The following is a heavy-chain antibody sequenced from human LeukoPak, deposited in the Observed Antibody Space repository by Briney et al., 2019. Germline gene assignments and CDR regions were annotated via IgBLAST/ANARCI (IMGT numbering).Heavy chain of an antibody. Sequence: SVKVSCKASGYTFTSYGISWVRQAPGQGLEWMGGIIPIFGTANYAQKFQGRVTITADKSTSTAYMELSSLRSEDTAVYYCAIAVAAHNWFDPWGQGTLVTVSS. CDR3: AIAVAAHNWFDP. J-gene: IGHJ5*02. CDR2: IIPIFGTA. CDR1: GYTFTSYG. V-gene: IGHV1-69*06. D-gene: IGHD6-19*01.